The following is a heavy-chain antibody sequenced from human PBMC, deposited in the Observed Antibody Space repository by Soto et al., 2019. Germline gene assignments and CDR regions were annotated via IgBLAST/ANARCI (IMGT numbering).Heavy chain of an antibody. Sequence: ASVKVSCKASGYTFTSYDINWVRQATGQGLEWMGWMNPNSGNTGYAQKFQGRVTMTRNTSISTAYMELSSLRSEDTAVYYCARVTTYYYDSSGYYDAFDIWGQGTMVTV. CDR3: ARVTTYYYDSSGYYDAFDI. V-gene: IGHV1-8*01. J-gene: IGHJ3*02. D-gene: IGHD3-22*01. CDR2: MNPNSGNT. CDR1: GYTFTSYD.